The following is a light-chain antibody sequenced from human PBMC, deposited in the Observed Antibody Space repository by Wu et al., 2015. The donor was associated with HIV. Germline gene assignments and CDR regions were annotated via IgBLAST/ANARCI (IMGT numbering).Light chain of an antibody. CDR3: QQYGSSPLWT. Sequence: EIVLTQSPGTLSLSPGERATLSCRASQSVSSSYLVWYQQKPGQAPRLLIYGASSRATGIPDRFSGSGSGTDFSLTISRLEPEDVAAYYCQQYGSSPLWTFGQGTKVEIK. CDR2: GAS. J-gene: IGKJ1*01. V-gene: IGKV3-20*01. CDR1: QSVSSSY.